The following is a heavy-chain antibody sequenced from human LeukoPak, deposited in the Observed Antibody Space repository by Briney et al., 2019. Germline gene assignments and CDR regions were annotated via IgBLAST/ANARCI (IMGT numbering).Heavy chain of an antibody. CDR1: GYTFTGYY. J-gene: IGHJ4*02. CDR3: ARVEQWLAFDY. Sequence: ASVKVSCKASGYTFTGYYMHWVRQAPGQGLEWMGRINPNSGGTNYAQKFQGRVTMTRDTSISTAYMELSRLSSDDTAVYYCARVEQWLAFDYWGQGTLVTVSS. CDR2: INPNSGGT. D-gene: IGHD6-19*01. V-gene: IGHV1-2*06.